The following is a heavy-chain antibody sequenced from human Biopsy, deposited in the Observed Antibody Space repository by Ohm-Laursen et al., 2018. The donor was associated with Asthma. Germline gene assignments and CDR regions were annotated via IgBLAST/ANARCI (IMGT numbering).Heavy chain of an antibody. D-gene: IGHD5-12*01. Sequence: GTLSLTCSVSGGSVSSDKYYWSWIRQPPGKGLEWIAYIFYSGATNYNPALKGRVAQSIDTSKSQFSLRLNSLSAADTAVYYCARGTIVAGIDYWGRGTLVTVSS. CDR2: IFYSGAT. J-gene: IGHJ4*02. V-gene: IGHV4-61*01. CDR3: ARGTIVAGIDY. CDR1: GGSVSSDKYY.